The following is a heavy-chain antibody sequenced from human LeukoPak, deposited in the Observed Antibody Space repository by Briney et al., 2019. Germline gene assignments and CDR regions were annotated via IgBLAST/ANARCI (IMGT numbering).Heavy chain of an antibody. D-gene: IGHD3-16*01. V-gene: IGHV4-34*01. Sequence: SETLSLTCAVYGGSFSGYCWSWIRQPPGKGLEWIGEINHSGSTNYNPSLKSRVTISVDTSKNQFSLKLSSVTAADTAVYYCARARRLYDYVPGVFDYWGQGTLVTVSS. CDR3: ARARRLYDYVPGVFDY. J-gene: IGHJ4*02. CDR2: INHSGST. CDR1: GGSFSGYC.